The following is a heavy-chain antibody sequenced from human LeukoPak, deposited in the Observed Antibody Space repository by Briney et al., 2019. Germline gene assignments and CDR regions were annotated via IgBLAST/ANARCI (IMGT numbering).Heavy chain of an antibody. CDR1: GGAISSGGYY. D-gene: IGHD3-22*01. CDR3: VRRNSRGHYGSEYFDY. J-gene: IGHJ4*02. V-gene: IGHV4-31*03. Sequence: SETLSLTCSVSGGAISSGGYYWSWIRQHPGTGLEWIGYIYYSGSTYYNPSLKSRVTISGDTSKNQFSPKLTSVTTADTAVYFCVRRNSRGHYGSEYFDYWGQGTLVAVSS. CDR2: IYYSGST.